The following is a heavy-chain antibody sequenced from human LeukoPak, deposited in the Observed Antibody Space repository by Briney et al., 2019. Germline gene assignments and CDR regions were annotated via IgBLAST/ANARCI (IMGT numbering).Heavy chain of an antibody. Sequence: PGGSLRLSCAASGFTFSTYGMHWVRQAPGKGLEYVSAISINGEGTYYANSVKGRFTISRDNSKNTLYLQMGSLRAEDMAVYYCARGVSTTVAMFDYWGQGTLVTVSS. V-gene: IGHV3-64*01. CDR1: GFTFSTYG. J-gene: IGHJ4*02. CDR3: ARGVSTTVAMFDY. D-gene: IGHD2-2*01. CDR2: ISINGEGT.